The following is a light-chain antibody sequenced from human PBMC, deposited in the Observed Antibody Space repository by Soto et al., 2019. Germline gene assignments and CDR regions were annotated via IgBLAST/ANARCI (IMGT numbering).Light chain of an antibody. V-gene: IGKV4-1*01. Sequence: DIVRTQSPDSLAVSLGERATINCKSSQSVLYSSNNKHYLAWYQQKPGQPPKLLIYWASTRESVVPDRFSGCESGTDFTLTISSLQAEDVAVYYCQQYYSTPRSFGQGTKVEIK. J-gene: IGKJ1*01. CDR3: QQYYSTPRS. CDR2: WAS. CDR1: QSVLYSSNNKHY.